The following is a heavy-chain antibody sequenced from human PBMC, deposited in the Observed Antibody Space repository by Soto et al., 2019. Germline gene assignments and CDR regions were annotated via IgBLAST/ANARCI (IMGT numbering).Heavy chain of an antibody. CDR3: ARGGASSSLDYYYYGMDV. CDR1: GGSISSGGYY. D-gene: IGHD6-13*01. V-gene: IGHV4-31*03. Sequence: SETLSLTCTVSGGSISSGGYYWSWIRQHPGKGLEWIGYIYYSGSTYYNPSLKSRVTISVDTSKNQFSLKLSSVTAADTAVYYCARGGASSSLDYYYYGMDVWGQGTTVTVSS. CDR2: IYYSGST. J-gene: IGHJ6*02.